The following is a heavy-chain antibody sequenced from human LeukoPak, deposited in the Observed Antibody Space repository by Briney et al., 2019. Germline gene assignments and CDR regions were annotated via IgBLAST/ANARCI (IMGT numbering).Heavy chain of an antibody. J-gene: IGHJ5*02. V-gene: IGHV4-34*01. Sequence: PSETLSLTCAVYGGSFSGYYWSWIRQPPGKGLEWIGEINHSGSTNYNPSLKSRVTISVDTSKNQFSLKLSSVTAADTAVYCCARGITTVVTLNWFDPWGQGTLVTVSS. CDR2: INHSGST. CDR1: GGSFSGYY. CDR3: ARGITTVVTLNWFDP. D-gene: IGHD4-23*01.